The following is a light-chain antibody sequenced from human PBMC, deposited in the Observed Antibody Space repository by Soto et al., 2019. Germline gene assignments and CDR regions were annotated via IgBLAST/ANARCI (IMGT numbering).Light chain of an antibody. V-gene: IGLV1-40*01. CDR2: DNI. CDR3: QSYDTTLSGLV. CDR1: ASNLGAKYA. J-gene: IGLJ3*02. Sequence: QSVLTQPPSVSGAPGQRVTISCTGSASNLGAKYAVHWYQHLPGTAPKLLIYDNIHRPSGVPDRFSGSKSDTSASLAITGLQAEDVADYYCQSYDTTLSGLVFGGGTKVTVL.